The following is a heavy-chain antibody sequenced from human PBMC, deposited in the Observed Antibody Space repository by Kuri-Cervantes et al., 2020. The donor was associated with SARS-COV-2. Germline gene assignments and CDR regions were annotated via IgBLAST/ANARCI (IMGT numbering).Heavy chain of an antibody. Sequence: ESLKISCAVYGGSFSGYYWSWIRQPPGKGLEWIGEINHSGSTYYNPSLKSRVTISVDTSKNQFSLKLSSVTAADTAVYYCARDGLSGYIVVVPAAFDYWGQGTLVTVSS. CDR2: INHSGST. D-gene: IGHD2-2*01. J-gene: IGHJ4*02. V-gene: IGHV4-34*01. CDR1: GGSFSGYY. CDR3: ARDGLSGYIVVVPAAFDY.